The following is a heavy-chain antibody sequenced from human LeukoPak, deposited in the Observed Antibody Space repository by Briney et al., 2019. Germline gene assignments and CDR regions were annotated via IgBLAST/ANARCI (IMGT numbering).Heavy chain of an antibody. Sequence: SETLSLTCAVSGYSISSGYYWGWIRPPPGKGLEWIGSIYHGGSTYYNPPLKSRVTISLDMKKNQSSLMLTSGTAADTAVYYCTGEYYCGDDCFDPDFDYWGQGTLVTVSS. CDR2: IYHGGST. D-gene: IGHD2-21*02. CDR3: TGEYYCGDDCFDPDFDY. CDR1: GYSISSGYY. J-gene: IGHJ4*02. V-gene: IGHV4-38-2*02.